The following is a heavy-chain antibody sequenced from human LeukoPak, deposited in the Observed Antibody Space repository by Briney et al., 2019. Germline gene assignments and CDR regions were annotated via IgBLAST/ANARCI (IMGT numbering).Heavy chain of an antibody. CDR2: ISAYRGNT. Sequence: ASVKVSCKASGYTFTSYAISWVRQAPGQGLEWMAWISAYRGNTNYAQTLQGRVTITTDTSTNTAYMELRSLRSDDTAVYYCARGRWGELSLYYYWGQGTLVTVSS. J-gene: IGHJ4*02. V-gene: IGHV1-18*01. CDR1: GYTFTSYA. D-gene: IGHD3-16*02. CDR3: ARGRWGELSLYYY.